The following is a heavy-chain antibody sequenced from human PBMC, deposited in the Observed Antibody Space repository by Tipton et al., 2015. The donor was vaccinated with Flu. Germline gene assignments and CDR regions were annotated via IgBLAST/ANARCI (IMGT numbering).Heavy chain of an antibody. J-gene: IGHJ4*02. CDR1: GSSFSTYW. D-gene: IGHD2-21*02. V-gene: IGHV5-51*01. CDR2: IYPDDSDT. Sequence: QSGAEVKKPGESLKISCKGSGSSFSTYWIAWVRQMPGKGLEWMGIIYPDDSDTKYSPSFQGQVTFSADKSVNTAYLHWSSLKASDTAIYFCVRQNCGGDCYPDYWGQGTLVTVSS. CDR3: VRQNCGGDCYPDY.